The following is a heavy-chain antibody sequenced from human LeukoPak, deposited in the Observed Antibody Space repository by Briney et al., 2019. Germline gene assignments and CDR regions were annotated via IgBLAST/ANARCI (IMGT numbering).Heavy chain of an antibody. CDR3: ARVEAVAGHNPFDY. CDR2: ISSSSSTI. J-gene: IGHJ4*02. D-gene: IGHD6-19*01. V-gene: IGHV3-48*02. CDR1: GFTFSSYS. Sequence: GGSLRLSCAASGFTFSSYSMNWVRQASGKGLEWVSYISSSSSTIHYADSVKGRFTISRDNAKNSLYLQMNSLRDEDTAVYYCARVEAVAGHNPFDYWGQGTLVTVSS.